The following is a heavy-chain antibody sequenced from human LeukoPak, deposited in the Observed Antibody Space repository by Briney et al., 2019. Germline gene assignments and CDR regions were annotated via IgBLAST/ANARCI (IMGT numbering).Heavy chain of an antibody. CDR2: INPNSGGT. D-gene: IGHD2-21*01. Sequence: ASVKVSCKTSGYSFTDYYMHWVRQAPGQGLEWMGWINPNSGGTSAAQKFQGRVTMARDTSITTVYMEVSWLTSDDTAIYYCARADRLHGGPYLIGPWGQGTLVTVSS. CDR1: GYSFTDYY. V-gene: IGHV1-2*02. CDR3: ARADRLHGGPYLIGP. J-gene: IGHJ5*02.